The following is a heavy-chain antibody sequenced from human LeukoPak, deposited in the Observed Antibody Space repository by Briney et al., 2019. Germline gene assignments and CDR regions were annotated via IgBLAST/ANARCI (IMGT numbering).Heavy chain of an antibody. CDR1: GGTFSSYA. J-gene: IGHJ4*02. Sequence: EASVKVSCKASGGTFSSYAISWVRQAPGQGLEWMGGIIPIFGTANYAQKFQGRVTITADESTSTAYMELSSLRSEDTAVYYCARDYSRGDPDYWGQGTLVTVSS. CDR3: ARDYSRGDPDY. CDR2: IIPIFGTA. D-gene: IGHD6-19*01. V-gene: IGHV1-69*13.